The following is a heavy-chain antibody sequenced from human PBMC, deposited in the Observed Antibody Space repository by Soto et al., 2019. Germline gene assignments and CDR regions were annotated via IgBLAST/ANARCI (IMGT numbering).Heavy chain of an antibody. Sequence: SETLSLTCAVYGGSFSGYYWSWIRQPPGKGLEWIGEINHSGSTNYNPSLKSRVTISVDTSKNQFSLRLSPVTAADTAVYYCARGQGYDFWSGYYRPHFNWFDPWGQGTLVTVSS. D-gene: IGHD3-3*01. J-gene: IGHJ5*02. V-gene: IGHV4-34*01. CDR2: INHSGST. CDR3: ARGQGYDFWSGYYRPHFNWFDP. CDR1: GGSFSGYY.